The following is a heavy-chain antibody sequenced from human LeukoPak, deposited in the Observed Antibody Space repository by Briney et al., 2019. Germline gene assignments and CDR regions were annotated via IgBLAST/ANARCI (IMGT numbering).Heavy chain of an antibody. CDR2: ISYDGSNK. V-gene: IGHV3-30-3*01. CDR1: GFTFSSYA. Sequence: PGGSLRLSCAASGFTFSSYAMHWVRQAPGKGLEWVAVISYDGSNKYYADSVKGRFTISRDNARNSMYLQMNSLRAEDSAVYYCARGHWKMDCWGQGTLVTVSS. J-gene: IGHJ4*02. D-gene: IGHD1-1*01. CDR3: ARGHWKMDC.